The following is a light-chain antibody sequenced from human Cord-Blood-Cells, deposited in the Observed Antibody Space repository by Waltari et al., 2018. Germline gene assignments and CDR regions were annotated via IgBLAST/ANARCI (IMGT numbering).Light chain of an antibody. CDR1: SSDVGGYNY. CDR3: SSYTSSSTLLYV. V-gene: IGLV2-14*03. Sequence: QSALTQPASVSGSPGQSITISCTGTSSDVGGYNYVSWYQQHPGKAPKLMIYDVSKRPSGVSKRFSGSKSGNTASLTISGLQAEDEADYYCSSYTSSSTLLYVFGTGTKVTVL. J-gene: IGLJ1*01. CDR2: DVS.